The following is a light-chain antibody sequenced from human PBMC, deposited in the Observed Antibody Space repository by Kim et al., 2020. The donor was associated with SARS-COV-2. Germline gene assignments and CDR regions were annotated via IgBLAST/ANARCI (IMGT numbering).Light chain of an antibody. CDR2: GNT. Sequence: QSVLTQPPSVSGAPGQRVTISCTGSSSNIGAGYDVHWYQQLPGTAPKLLIYGNTNRPSGVPDRFSGSNSGTSASLAITGLQAEDEADYYCQSYDSSRSGWVLGGGTQLTVL. CDR1: SSNIGAGYD. CDR3: QSYDSSRSGWV. V-gene: IGLV1-40*01. J-gene: IGLJ3*02.